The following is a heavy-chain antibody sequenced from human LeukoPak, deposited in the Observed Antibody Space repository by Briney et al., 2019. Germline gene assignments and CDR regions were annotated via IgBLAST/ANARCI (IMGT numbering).Heavy chain of an antibody. CDR2: ISGSGGST. Sequence: GGTLRLSCAASGFTFSSYAMSWVRQAPGKGLEWVSAISGSGGSTYYADSVKGRFTISRDNSKNTLYLQMNSLRAEDTAVYYCAKRRGLELLYYYYMDVWGKGTTVTVSS. J-gene: IGHJ6*03. CDR3: AKRRGLELLYYYYMDV. V-gene: IGHV3-23*01. CDR1: GFTFSSYA. D-gene: IGHD1-7*01.